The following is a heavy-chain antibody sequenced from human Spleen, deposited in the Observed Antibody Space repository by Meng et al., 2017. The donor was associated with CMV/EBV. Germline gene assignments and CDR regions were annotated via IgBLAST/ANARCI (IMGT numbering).Heavy chain of an antibody. D-gene: IGHD3-3*01. CDR2: IYCSGST. CDR3: ARVGDFWSGYYFDY. CDR1: GGSVSSGSYY. J-gene: IGHJ4*02. V-gene: IGHV4-61*01. Sequence: GGSVSSGSYYWSWIRQPPGKGLEWIGYIYCSGSTNYNPSLKSRVTISVDTSKNQFSLKLSSVTAADTAVYYCARVGDFWSGYYFDYWGQGTLVTVSS.